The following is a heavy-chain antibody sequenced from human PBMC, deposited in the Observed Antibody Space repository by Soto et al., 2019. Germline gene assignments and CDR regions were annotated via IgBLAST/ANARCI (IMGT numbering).Heavy chain of an antibody. CDR1: GFTFSSYW. D-gene: IGHD3-10*01. J-gene: IGHJ6*02. Sequence: GGSLRLSCAASGFTFSSYWMSWVRQAPGKGLEWVANIKQDGSEKYYVDSVKGRFTISRDNAKNSLYLQMNSLRAEDTAVYYCARDREEVLLWFGESYYYGMDVWGQGTTVTV. CDR3: ARDREEVLLWFGESYYYGMDV. CDR2: IKQDGSEK. V-gene: IGHV3-7*01.